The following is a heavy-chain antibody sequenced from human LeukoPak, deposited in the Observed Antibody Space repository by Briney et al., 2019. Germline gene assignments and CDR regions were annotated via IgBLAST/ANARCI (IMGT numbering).Heavy chain of an antibody. V-gene: IGHV1-69*05. CDR3: ARQGYGGHSQGAADY. CDR2: IIPIFGTA. D-gene: IGHD4-23*01. J-gene: IGHJ4*02. CDR1: GGSFSSYD. Sequence: ASVKVSCKAYGGSFSSYDVSWVRQAPGQGLEWMGGIIPIFGTANYAQKLQDRVSMTTDTSTSTAYMELRSLRSDDTAVYYCARQGYGGHSQGAADYWGQGTLVTVSS.